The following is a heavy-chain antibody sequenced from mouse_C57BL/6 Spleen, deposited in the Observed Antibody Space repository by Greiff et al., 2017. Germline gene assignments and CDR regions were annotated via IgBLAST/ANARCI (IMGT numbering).Heavy chain of an antibody. CDR3: AGSEDAMDD. Sequence: EVQLQQSGPELVKPGASVKISCKASGYTFTDYYMNWVKQSHGKSLEWIGDINPNNGGTSYNQKFKGKATLTVDKSSSTAYMELRSLTSEDSAVYYCAGSEDAMDDWGQGTSVTVSS. J-gene: IGHJ4*01. CDR1: GYTFTDYY. D-gene: IGHD1-1*01. V-gene: IGHV1-26*01. CDR2: INPNNGGT.